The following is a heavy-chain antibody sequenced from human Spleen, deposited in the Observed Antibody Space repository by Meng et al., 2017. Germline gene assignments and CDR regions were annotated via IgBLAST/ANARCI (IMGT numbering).Heavy chain of an antibody. J-gene: IGHJ5*02. D-gene: IGHD2-15*01. V-gene: IGHV4-4*02. CDR2: ISQGSGRT. CDR1: GDSISSRDW. Sequence: QGPLPESGPGLVKPSGTLSLTCAVSGDSISSRDWWSWVRQPPGKGLEWIGEISQGSGRTNYNPSLKTRVTISVDTSKNHFSLRLNSVTAADSGVYYCARVKKDRGFDPWGQGTLVTVSS. CDR3: ARVKKDRGFDP.